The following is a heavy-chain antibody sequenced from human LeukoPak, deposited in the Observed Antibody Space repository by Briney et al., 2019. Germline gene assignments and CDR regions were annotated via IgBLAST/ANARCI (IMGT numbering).Heavy chain of an antibody. D-gene: IGHD3-22*01. CDR3: ARGITMIVVVSLYYFDY. Sequence: SETLSLTCTVSGGSISSYYWSWIRQPAGKGLEWIGRIYTSGSTNYNPSLKSRVTMSVDTSKNQFSLKLSSVTAADTAVYYCARGITMIVVVSLYYFDYWGQGTLVTVSS. CDR1: GGSISSYY. V-gene: IGHV4-4*07. CDR2: IYTSGST. J-gene: IGHJ4*02.